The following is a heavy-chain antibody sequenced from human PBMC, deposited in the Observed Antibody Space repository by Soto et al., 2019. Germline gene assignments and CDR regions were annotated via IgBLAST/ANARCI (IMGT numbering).Heavy chain of an antibody. D-gene: IGHD6-6*01. CDR3: AKEYSSSPNWFDP. V-gene: IGHV3-30*18. J-gene: IGHJ5*02. Sequence: GGSLRLSCAASGFTFSSYGMHWVRQAPGKGLEWVAVISYDGSNKYYADSVKGRFTISRDNSKNTLYLQMNSLRAEDTAVYYCAKEYSSSPNWFDPWGQGTLVTVSS. CDR2: ISYDGSNK. CDR1: GFTFSSYG.